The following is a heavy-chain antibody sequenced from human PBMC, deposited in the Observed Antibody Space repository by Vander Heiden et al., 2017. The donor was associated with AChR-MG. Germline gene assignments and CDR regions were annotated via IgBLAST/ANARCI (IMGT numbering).Heavy chain of an antibody. D-gene: IGHD1-26*01. V-gene: IGHV4-39*01. J-gene: IGHJ4*02. CDR2: FYYSGST. Sequence: QLQLQESGPGLVKPSETLSLTCTVSGGSISSSSYYWGWIRQPPGGGLEWIGSFYYSGSTYYNPSLKSRVTISVDTSKNQFSLKLTSVTAADTALYYCARLSGTYLIDYWGQGTLVTVSS. CDR3: ARLSGTYLIDY. CDR1: GGSISSSSYY.